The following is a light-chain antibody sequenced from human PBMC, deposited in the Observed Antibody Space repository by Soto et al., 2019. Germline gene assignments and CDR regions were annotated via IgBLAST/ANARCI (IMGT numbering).Light chain of an antibody. CDR1: QSISSW. Sequence: VDRVTITCRASQSISSWLAWYQQKPGKAPKLLIYAASTLQAGVPSRFSGSGLGTDFTLTISSLEPEDFAVYYCQQRSNWPITFGQGTRLEIK. CDR2: AAS. V-gene: IGKV1-12*01. CDR3: QQRSNWPIT. J-gene: IGKJ5*01.